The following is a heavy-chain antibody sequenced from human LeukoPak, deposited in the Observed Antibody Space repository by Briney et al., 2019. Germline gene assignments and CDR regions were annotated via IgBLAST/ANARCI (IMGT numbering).Heavy chain of an antibody. D-gene: IGHD2-8*01. CDR1: GDIFSSNSAA. Sequence: KLSQTLSLTCAISGDIFSSNSAAWNWIRQSPSRGLEWLGRTYYRSKVYKDYAGCVKNRITMNTDKSKNQFSLQLNSVTPEDTAVYYCARDTVLMVYAMGEFDYWGQGTLVTVSS. CDR3: ARDTVLMVYAMGEFDY. J-gene: IGHJ4*02. V-gene: IGHV6-1*01. CDR2: TYYRSKVYK.